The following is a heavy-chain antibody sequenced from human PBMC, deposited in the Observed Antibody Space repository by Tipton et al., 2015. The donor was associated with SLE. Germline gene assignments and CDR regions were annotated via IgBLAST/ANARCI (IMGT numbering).Heavy chain of an antibody. D-gene: IGHD1-26*01. CDR3: ARVGFAGATGYFDY. V-gene: IGHV3-53*01. CDR1: GFTFSSYA. CDR2: IYSGGST. J-gene: IGHJ4*02. Sequence: GSLRLSCAASGFTFSSYAMSWVRQAPGKGLEWVSVIYSGGSTYYADSVKGRFTISRDNSKNTLYLQMNSLRAEDTAVYYCARVGFAGATGYFDYWGQGTLVTVSS.